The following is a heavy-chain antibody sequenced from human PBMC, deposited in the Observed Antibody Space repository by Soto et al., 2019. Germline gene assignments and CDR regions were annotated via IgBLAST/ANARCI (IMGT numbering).Heavy chain of an antibody. Sequence: PSETLSLTCTVSGGSISSYYWSWIRQPPGKGLEWIGYIYYSGSTNYNPSLKSRVTISVDTSKNQFSLKLSSVTAEDTAMYFCARDRTISDYRSSGALGLWGQGTLVTVSS. CDR3: ARDRTISDYRSSGALGL. CDR2: IYYSGST. D-gene: IGHD3-10*01. V-gene: IGHV4-59*12. J-gene: IGHJ4*02. CDR1: GGSISSYY.